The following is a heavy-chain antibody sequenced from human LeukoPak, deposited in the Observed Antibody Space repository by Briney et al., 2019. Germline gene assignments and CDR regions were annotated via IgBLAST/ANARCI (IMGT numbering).Heavy chain of an antibody. CDR1: GGSISSSSYS. Sequence: PSETLSLTCTVSGGSISSSSYSWGWIRQPPGKGLDWIGSISYRGSTYQNPSLKSRVTISVDTSKNQFPLKLSSVTAADTAVYYCARGSAPYSSSWYLTHLPRFDYWGQGTLVTVSS. V-gene: IGHV4-39*06. D-gene: IGHD6-13*01. CDR2: ISYRGST. CDR3: ARGSAPYSSSWYLTHLPRFDY. J-gene: IGHJ4*02.